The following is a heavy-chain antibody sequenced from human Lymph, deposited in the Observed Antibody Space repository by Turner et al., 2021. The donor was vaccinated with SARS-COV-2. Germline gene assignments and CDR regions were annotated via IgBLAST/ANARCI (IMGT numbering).Heavy chain of an antibody. J-gene: IGHJ2*01. CDR1: GGSFSGYY. CDR2: INHSGST. CDR3: ARVWVRWWYFDL. V-gene: IGHV4-34*01. Sequence: QVQLQQWGAGLLKPSETLSLTCAVYGGSFSGYYWSWIRQPPGKGLEWIGEINHSGSTNYNPSLKSRVTISVDTSEKQFSLKLSSVTAADTAVYYCARVWVRWWYFDLWGRGTLVTVSS. D-gene: IGHD7-27*01.